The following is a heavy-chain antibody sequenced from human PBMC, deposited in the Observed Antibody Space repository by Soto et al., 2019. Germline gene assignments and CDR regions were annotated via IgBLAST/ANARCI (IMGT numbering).Heavy chain of an antibody. V-gene: IGHV3-21*01. J-gene: IGHJ4*02. Sequence: EVQLVESWGGLVKPGGSLRLSCAASGFTFSSYSMNWVCQAPGKGLEWVSSISSSSSYIYYADSVKGRFTISRDNAKSSLDLQINSLRADDRDGYYCVSPASVGVTICFDYCGQGALVTVSA. D-gene: IGHD1-26*01. CDR2: ISSSSSYI. CDR3: VSPASVGVTICFDY. CDR1: GFTFSSYS.